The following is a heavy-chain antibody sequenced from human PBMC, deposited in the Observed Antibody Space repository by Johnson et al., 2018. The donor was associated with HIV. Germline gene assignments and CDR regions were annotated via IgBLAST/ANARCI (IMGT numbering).Heavy chain of an antibody. CDR2: IKQDGSEK. CDR3: ARAPPAPYGDYGAFDI. V-gene: IGHV3-7*01. D-gene: IGHD4-17*01. CDR1: GFVFSDYV. J-gene: IGHJ3*02. Sequence: VQLVESGGGVVQPGGSLTLSCAASGFVFSDYVMHWVRQAPGKGLEWVANIKQDGSEKYYVDSVKGRFTISRDNAKNSLYLQMNSLRAEDTAVYFCARAPPAPYGDYGAFDIWGQGTMVTVSS.